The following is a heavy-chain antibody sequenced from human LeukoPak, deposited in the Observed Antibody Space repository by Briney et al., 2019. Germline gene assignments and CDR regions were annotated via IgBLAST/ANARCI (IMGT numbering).Heavy chain of an antibody. CDR2: IKPDGGHQ. J-gene: IGHJ4*02. CDR1: GLAFSDYW. V-gene: IGHV3-7*03. CDR3: AKDLVGATTGWFDY. Sequence: GGSLRLSCAASGLAFSDYWMSWVRQAPGKGLEWVANIKPDGGHQNYVDSVKGRFTISRDNAKNSLYLQMNSLRAEDTALYYCAKDLVGATTGWFDYWGQGTLVTVSS. D-gene: IGHD1-26*01.